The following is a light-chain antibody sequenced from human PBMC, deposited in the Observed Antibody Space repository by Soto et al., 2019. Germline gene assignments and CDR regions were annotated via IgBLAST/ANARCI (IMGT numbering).Light chain of an antibody. CDR3: SSYVGPYGVL. V-gene: IGLV2-11*01. CDR2: DVS. CDR1: SSDVGNYNY. J-gene: IGLJ7*01. Sequence: QSALTQPRSVSGSPGQSVTISCTGTSSDVGNYNYVSWYRHHPGKAPKVLIYDVSKRPSGVPDRFSGSKSGNTASLTVSGLQAEDEADYYCSSYVGPYGVLFGGGTQLTVL.